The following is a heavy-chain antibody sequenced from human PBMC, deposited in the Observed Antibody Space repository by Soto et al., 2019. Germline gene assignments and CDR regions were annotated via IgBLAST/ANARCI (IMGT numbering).Heavy chain of an antibody. D-gene: IGHD2-2*01. Sequence: SETLSLTCTVSGGSISSSSYYWGWIRQPPGKGLEWIGSIYYSGSTYYNPSLKSRVTISVDTSKNQFSLKLSSVTAAETAVYYCASRVHNLGYCSSTSCYGIDYWGQGTLVTVSS. CDR3: ASRVHNLGYCSSTSCYGIDY. J-gene: IGHJ4*02. V-gene: IGHV4-39*01. CDR1: GGSISSSSYY. CDR2: IYYSGST.